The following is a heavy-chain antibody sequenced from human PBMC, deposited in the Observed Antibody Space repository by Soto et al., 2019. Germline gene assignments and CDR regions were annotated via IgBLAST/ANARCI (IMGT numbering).Heavy chain of an antibody. D-gene: IGHD6-19*01. J-gene: IGHJ6*02. CDR2: TYYTSKWYN. Sequence: SQTLSLTCAIFGDSLSSNSAIWNWFRQSPSRGLEWLGRTYYTSKWYNDYAVSVKSRISINPDTSKNQVSLQLNSVTPEDTAVYFCARVYSSGWSFYYGTDVWGQGTTVTVSS. V-gene: IGHV6-1*01. CDR1: GDSLSSNSAI. CDR3: ARVYSSGWSFYYGTDV.